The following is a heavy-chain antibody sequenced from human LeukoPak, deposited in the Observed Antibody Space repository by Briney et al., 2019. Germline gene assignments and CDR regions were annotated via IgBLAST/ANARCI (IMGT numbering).Heavy chain of an antibody. CDR1: GGSISSYY. Sequence: SETLSLTCTASGGSISSYYWSWIRQPPGKGLEWIGYIYYSGSTNYNPSLKSRVTISVDTSKNQFSLKLSSVTAADTAVYYCAGSGIYYDSSGYDFDYWGQGTLVTVSS. CDR2: IYYSGST. CDR3: AGSGIYYDSSGYDFDY. V-gene: IGHV4-59*01. D-gene: IGHD3-22*01. J-gene: IGHJ4*02.